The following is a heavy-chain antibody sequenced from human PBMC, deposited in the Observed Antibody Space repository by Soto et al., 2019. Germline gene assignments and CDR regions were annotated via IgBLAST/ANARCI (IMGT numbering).Heavy chain of an antibody. V-gene: IGHV4-39*01. CDR2: IYYSGST. J-gene: IGHJ5*02. D-gene: IGHD1-1*01. CDR1: GGSISSSSYY. CDR3: ARQGDVYNTLGLNWFDP. Sequence: QLQLQESGPGLVKPSETLSLTCTVSGGSISSSSYYWGWIRQPPGKGLEGIGSIYYSGSTYYNPSLKSRVTITVDTSKNQFSLKLSSVTAADTAVYYCARQGDVYNTLGLNWFDPWGQGTLVTVSS.